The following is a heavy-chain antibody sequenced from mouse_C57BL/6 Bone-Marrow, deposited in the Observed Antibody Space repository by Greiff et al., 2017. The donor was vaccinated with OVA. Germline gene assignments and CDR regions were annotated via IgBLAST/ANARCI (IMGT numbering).Heavy chain of an antibody. D-gene: IGHD2-3*01. V-gene: IGHV1-82*01. J-gene: IGHJ3*01. CDR2: IYPGDGDT. Sequence: QVQLQQSGPELVKPGASVKISCKASGYAFSSSWMNWVKQRPGKGLEWIGRIYPGDGDTNYNGKFKGKATLTADKSSSTAYMQLSSLTSEDSAVYFCAREGGLLLSYWGQGTLVTVSA. CDR3: AREGGLLLSY. CDR1: GYAFSSSW.